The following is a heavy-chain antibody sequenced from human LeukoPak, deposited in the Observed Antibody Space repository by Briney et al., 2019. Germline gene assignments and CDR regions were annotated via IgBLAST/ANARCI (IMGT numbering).Heavy chain of an antibody. D-gene: IGHD6-13*01. Sequence: GGSLRLSCAASTSMFSSYAMTWVRQAPGKGLQWISTITGSGSRIYYADYVKGRFTLSRDNSKNTLHLQMNSLGAEDTAVYYCAGGEGAAGIYDAFDFWGQGTLVTVSS. V-gene: IGHV3-23*01. J-gene: IGHJ3*01. CDR2: ITGSGSRI. CDR3: AGGEGAAGIYDAFDF. CDR1: TSMFSSYA.